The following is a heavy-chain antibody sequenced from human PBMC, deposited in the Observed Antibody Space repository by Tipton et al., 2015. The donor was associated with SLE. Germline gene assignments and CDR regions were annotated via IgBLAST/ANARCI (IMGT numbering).Heavy chain of an antibody. V-gene: IGHV3-7*01. Sequence: GSLRLSRAASGFTFSHFWMTWVRQAPGKGLEWVANIKQDGSEKFYVDSLRGRFTISRDNAKNSLYLQMNSLRAEDTAVYYCAREGSGYYDSSGYPSFDYWGQGTLVTVSS. CDR1: GFTFSHFW. D-gene: IGHD3-22*01. CDR2: IKQDGSEK. J-gene: IGHJ4*02. CDR3: AREGSGYYDSSGYPSFDY.